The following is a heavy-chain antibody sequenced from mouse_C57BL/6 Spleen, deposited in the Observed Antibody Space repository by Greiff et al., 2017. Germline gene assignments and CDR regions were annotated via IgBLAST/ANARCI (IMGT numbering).Heavy chain of an antibody. CDR1: GYTFTSYD. Sequence: VKLQESGPELVKPGASVKLSCKASGYTFTSYDINWVKQRPGQGLEWIGWIYPRDGSTKYNEKFKGKATLTVDTSSSTAYMELHSLTSEDSAVYFCARRDIGYAMDYWGQGTSVTVSS. V-gene: IGHV1-85*01. CDR3: ARRDIGYAMDY. J-gene: IGHJ4*01. CDR2: IYPRDGST.